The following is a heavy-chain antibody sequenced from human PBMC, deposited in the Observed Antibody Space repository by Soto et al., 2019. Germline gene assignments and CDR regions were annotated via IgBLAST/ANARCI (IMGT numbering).Heavy chain of an antibody. J-gene: IGHJ5*02. CDR1: GGSISSGDYY. CDR3: ASSGYSSGTYNWFDP. CDR2: IYHSGST. Sequence: SETLSLTCTVSGGSISSGDYYWSWIRQPPGKGLEWIGYIYHSGSTYYNPSLKSRVTISVDTSKNQFSLKLSSVTAADTAVYYCASSGYSSGTYNWFDPWGQGTLVTVSS. D-gene: IGHD6-19*01. V-gene: IGHV4-30-4*01.